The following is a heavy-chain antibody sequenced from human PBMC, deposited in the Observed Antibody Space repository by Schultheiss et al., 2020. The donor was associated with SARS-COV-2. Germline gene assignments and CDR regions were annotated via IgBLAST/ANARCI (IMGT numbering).Heavy chain of an antibody. D-gene: IGHD6-13*01. CDR3: ARDSSSSWYLVYFDY. CDR2: IYISGST. V-gene: IGHV4-61*09. Sequence: SQTLSLTCTVSGGSISSGSYYWSWIRQPAGKGLEWMGHIYISGSTKYNPSLRSRVTISIDTSKNQFSLNLSSVTATDTAVYYCARDSSSSWYLVYFDYWGQGTLVTVSS. CDR1: GGSISSGSYY. J-gene: IGHJ4*02.